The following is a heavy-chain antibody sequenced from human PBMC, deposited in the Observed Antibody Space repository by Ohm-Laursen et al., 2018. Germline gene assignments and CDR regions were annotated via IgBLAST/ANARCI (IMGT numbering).Heavy chain of an antibody. J-gene: IGHJ4*02. CDR1: GYTFTGYY. CDR2: INPNSGGT. D-gene: IGHD3-22*01. V-gene: IGHV1-2*02. CDR3: ASSLIVVVTSSTHFDY. Sequence: GSSVKVSCKASGYTFTGYYMHWVRQAPGQGLEWMGWINPNSGGTNYAQKFQGRVTMTRDTSISTAYMELSRLRSDGTAVYYWASSLIVVVTSSTHFDYGGQGTLVTVP.